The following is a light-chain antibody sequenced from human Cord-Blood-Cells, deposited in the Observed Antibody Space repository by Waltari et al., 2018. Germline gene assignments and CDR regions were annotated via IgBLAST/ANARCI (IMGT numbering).Light chain of an antibody. CDR2: EVS. CDR1: SSDVGSYNL. Sequence: QSALTQPASVSGSSPGQSITISCTGTSSDVGSYNLVSWYQQHPGKAPKLMIYEVSKRPSGVSNRFSGSKSGNTASLTISGLQAEDEADYYCCSYAGSSTVVFGGGTKLTVL. V-gene: IGLV2-23*02. CDR3: CSYAGSSTVV. J-gene: IGLJ2*01.